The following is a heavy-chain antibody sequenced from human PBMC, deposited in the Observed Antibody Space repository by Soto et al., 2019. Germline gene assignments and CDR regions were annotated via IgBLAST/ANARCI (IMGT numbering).Heavy chain of an antibody. CDR1: GGSISSYY. CDR3: ARGTVGATGGADY. D-gene: IGHD1-26*01. CDR2: IYYSGST. J-gene: IGHJ4*02. Sequence: QVQLQESGPGLVKPSETLSLTCTVSGGSISSYYWSWIRQPPGKGLEWIGYIYYSGSTNYNPSLKSRVTIYVDTSKNQFSLKLSSVTAADTAVYYCARGTVGATGGADYWGQGTLVTVSS. V-gene: IGHV4-59*01.